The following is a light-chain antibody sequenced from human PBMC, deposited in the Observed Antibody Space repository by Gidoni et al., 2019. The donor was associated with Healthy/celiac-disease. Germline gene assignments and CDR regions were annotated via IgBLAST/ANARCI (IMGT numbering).Light chain of an antibody. CDR3: QVWDSSSDHPGYV. CDR1: HIGSKS. V-gene: IGLV3-21*02. CDR2: DDS. J-gene: IGLJ1*01. Sequence: SYVLPQPPSVSVAPGQPARITCGGNHIGSKSVHWYQQKPGQAPVLVVYDDSERPSGIPERFSGSNSGNTATLTISRVEAGDEADYYCQVWDSSSDHPGYVFGTGTKVTVL.